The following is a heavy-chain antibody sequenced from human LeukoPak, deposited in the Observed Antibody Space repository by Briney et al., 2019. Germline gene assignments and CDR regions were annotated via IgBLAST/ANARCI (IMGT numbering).Heavy chain of an antibody. CDR2: FDPEDGET. D-gene: IGHD5-18*01. J-gene: IGHJ4*02. CDR3: ARSGYSYGYSGVDY. V-gene: IGHV1-24*01. CDR1: GYTLTELS. Sequence: GASVKVSCKVSGYTLTELSMHWVRQAPGKGLEWMGGFDPEDGETIYAQKFQGRVTMTEDTSTDTAYMELSSLRSDDTAVYYCARSGYSYGYSGVDYWGQGTLVTVSS.